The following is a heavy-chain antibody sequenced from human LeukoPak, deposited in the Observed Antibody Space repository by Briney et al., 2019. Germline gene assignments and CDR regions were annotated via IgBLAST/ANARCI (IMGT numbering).Heavy chain of an antibody. D-gene: IGHD1-7*01. CDR1: GFNVSSNY. J-gene: IGHJ3*02. CDR2: IYSGGST. V-gene: IGHV3-53*01. Sequence: GGSLRLSCAASGFNVSSNYMSWVRQAPGKGVEWVSVIYSGGSTYYADSVKGRFTISRDNSKNTLYLQMNSLRAEDTAVYYCARDSGTIEAFDIWGQGTMVTVSS. CDR3: ARDSGTIEAFDI.